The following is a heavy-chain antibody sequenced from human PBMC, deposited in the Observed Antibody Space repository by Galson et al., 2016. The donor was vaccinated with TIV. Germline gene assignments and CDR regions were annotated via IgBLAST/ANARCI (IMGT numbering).Heavy chain of an antibody. D-gene: IGHD3-22*01. J-gene: IGHJ4*02. CDR1: GFSLNTDGMC. V-gene: IGHV2-70*11. CDR3: ARISGYYDSSGHYIPRSFDY. Sequence: LVKPTQTLTLTCTFSGFSLNTDGMCVNWIRQPPGKALEWLARIDWDDDKSYSPSLKTRLTISKDTSKNQVVLTMTNMDPVDTATYYCARISGYYDSSGHYIPRSFDYWGQGTLVTVSS. CDR2: IDWDDDK.